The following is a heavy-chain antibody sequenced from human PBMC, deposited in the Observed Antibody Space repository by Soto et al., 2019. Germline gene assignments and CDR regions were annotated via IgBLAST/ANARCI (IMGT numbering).Heavy chain of an antibody. V-gene: IGHV3-23*01. Sequence: GGSLRLSCAASGFTFSGYAMTWVRQAPGKGLQWVSSLTNSGHSAYYADSVRGRFTISRDNSKNILYLQMNSLRAEDTAVYYCAKYIAITTPNFDYWGQGTLVTVSS. CDR2: LTNSGHSA. J-gene: IGHJ4*02. CDR3: AKYIAITTPNFDY. D-gene: IGHD2-21*01. CDR1: GFTFSGYA.